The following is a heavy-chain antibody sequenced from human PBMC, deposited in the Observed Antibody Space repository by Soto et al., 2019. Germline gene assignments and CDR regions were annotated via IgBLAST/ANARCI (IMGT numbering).Heavy chain of an antibody. Sequence: ASVKVSCKVSGYTLTELSMHWVRQAPGKGLEWMGGFDPEDGETIYAQKFQGRVTMTEDTSTDTAYMELSSLRSEDTAVYYCARDDDYYDSSGYLGGFDPRGQGTLVTVSS. D-gene: IGHD3-22*01. J-gene: IGHJ5*02. CDR3: ARDDDYYDSSGYLGGFDP. V-gene: IGHV1-24*01. CDR2: FDPEDGET. CDR1: GYTLTELS.